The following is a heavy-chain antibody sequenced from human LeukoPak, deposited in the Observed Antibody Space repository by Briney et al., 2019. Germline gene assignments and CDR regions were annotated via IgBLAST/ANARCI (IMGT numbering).Heavy chain of an antibody. CDR1: GFTFSSYG. D-gene: IGHD5-18*01. CDR2: ISYDGCNK. V-gene: IGHV3-30*18. J-gene: IGHJ6*02. CDR3: AKGDYSYGFSYYYGMDV. Sequence: GGSLRLSCAASGFTFSSYGMHWVRQAPGKGLEWVAVISYDGCNKYYADSVKGRFTISRDNSKNTLYLQMNSLRAEDTAVYYCAKGDYSYGFSYYYGMDVWGQGTTVTVSS.